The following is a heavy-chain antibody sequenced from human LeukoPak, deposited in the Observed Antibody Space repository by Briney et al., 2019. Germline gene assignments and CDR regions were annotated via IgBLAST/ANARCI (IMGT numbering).Heavy chain of an antibody. CDR3: ARQLDRTPWVDY. Sequence: SETLSLTCTVSGGSISNYYWSWIRQPPGKGLEWIGYIYNSGRTNYNPSLKSRVTISVDTSKNQFSLRLSSVTAADTAMYYCARQLDRTPWVDYWGQGTLVTVSS. V-gene: IGHV4-59*08. J-gene: IGHJ4*02. CDR2: IYNSGRT. CDR1: GGSISNYY. D-gene: IGHD1-14*01.